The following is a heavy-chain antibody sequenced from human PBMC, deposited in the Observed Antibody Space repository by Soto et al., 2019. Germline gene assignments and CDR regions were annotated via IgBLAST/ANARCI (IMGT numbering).Heavy chain of an antibody. J-gene: IGHJ6*03. CDR1: GGSISSSGCY. D-gene: IGHD4-17*01. Sequence: SETLSLTCTVSGGSISSSGCYWGWIRQPPGKGLEWIGSIYYSGSTYYNPSLKSRVTISVDTSKNQFSLKLSSVTAADTAVYYCARHLVSNGGYYYYYMDVWGKGTTVTVSS. CDR3: ARHLVSNGGYYYYYMDV. CDR2: IYYSGST. V-gene: IGHV4-39*01.